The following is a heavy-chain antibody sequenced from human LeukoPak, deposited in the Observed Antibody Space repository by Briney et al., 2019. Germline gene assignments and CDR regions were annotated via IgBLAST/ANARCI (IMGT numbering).Heavy chain of an antibody. CDR1: GYSFTSYW. D-gene: IGHD5-24*01. V-gene: IGHV5-51*01. CDR2: IYPGDSDT. Sequence: GESLKISCKGSGYSFTSYWIGWVRQMPGKGLEWMGIIYPGDSDTRYSPSFQGQVTISADKSISTAYLQWSSLKASDTATYYCARAYGYLSLGRDAFDIWGQGTMVTVSS. CDR3: ARAYGYLSLGRDAFDI. J-gene: IGHJ3*02.